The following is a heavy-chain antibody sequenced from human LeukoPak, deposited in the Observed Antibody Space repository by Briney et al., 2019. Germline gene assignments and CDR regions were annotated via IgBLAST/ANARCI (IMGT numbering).Heavy chain of an antibody. Sequence: PGGSLRLSCAASGFTFDDYAMHWVRQAPGKGLEWVSLISGDGGSTYYADSVKGRFTISRDNSKSSLYLQMNSLRTEDTALYYCAKEKDSGCYYYGVDYWGQGTLVTVSS. CDR3: AKEKDSGCYYYGVDY. V-gene: IGHV3-43*02. D-gene: IGHD3-22*01. CDR1: GFTFDDYA. CDR2: ISGDGGST. J-gene: IGHJ4*02.